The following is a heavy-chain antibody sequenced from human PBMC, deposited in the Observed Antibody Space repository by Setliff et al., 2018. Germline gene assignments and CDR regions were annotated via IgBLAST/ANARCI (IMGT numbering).Heavy chain of an antibody. CDR1: GGSITGHY. J-gene: IGHJ6*03. CDR3: ARWMEYYQRDNRGEGGIDV. D-gene: IGHD2-2*01. CDR2: SHYTGSP. Sequence: PSETLSLTCSVSGGSITGHYWSWIRQAPGKGLEWIGYSHYTGSPNYKNPSLASRATISVDSAKNQVSLRLSSVTAADTAVYYCARWMEYYQRDNRGEGGIDVWGTGTTVTVSS. V-gene: IGHV4-59*11.